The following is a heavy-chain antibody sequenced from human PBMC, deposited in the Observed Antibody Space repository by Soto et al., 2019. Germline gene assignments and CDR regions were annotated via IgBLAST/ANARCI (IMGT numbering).Heavy chain of an antibody. CDR3: AREGVPATARLYWYFDL. CDR2: INHSGST. J-gene: IGHJ2*01. V-gene: IGHV4-34*01. D-gene: IGHD2-2*01. CDR1: GGSFSGYY. Sequence: QVQLQQWGAGLLKPSETLSLTCAVYGGSFSGYYWSWIRQPPGKGLEWIGEINHSGSTNYNPSLKSRVTISGDTSKNQFSRKLRSVTAADTAVYYCAREGVPATARLYWYFDLWGRGTLVTVSS.